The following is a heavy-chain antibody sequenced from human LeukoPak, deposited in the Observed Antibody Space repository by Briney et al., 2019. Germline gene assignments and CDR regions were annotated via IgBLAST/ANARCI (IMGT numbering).Heavy chain of an antibody. CDR2: LYYRGTP. CDR1: RGSISSYC. D-gene: IGHD1-26*01. V-gene: IGHV4-59*03. CDR3: AALSGSHWNFDY. J-gene: IGHJ4*02. Sequence: SETLSLTCTVSRGSISSYCWSWVRQPPGKRREWIGHLYYRGTPNYSPSLRSRVTISVDTTKTQFSLKLSSVTAADTAVYYCAALSGSHWNFDYWGQGRLVTVSS.